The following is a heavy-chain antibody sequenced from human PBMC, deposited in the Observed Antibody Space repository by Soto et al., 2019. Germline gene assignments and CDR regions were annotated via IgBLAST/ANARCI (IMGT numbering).Heavy chain of an antibody. CDR1: GYTFTGYY. Sequence: ASVKVSCKASGYTFTGYYMHWVRQAPGQGLEWMGWINPNSGGTNYAQKFQGWVTMTRDTSISTAYMELSRLRSDDTAVYYGAREGPRDCSGGSCYSVGNNWFDPWGQGTLVTVSS. CDR2: INPNSGGT. V-gene: IGHV1-2*04. D-gene: IGHD2-15*01. J-gene: IGHJ5*02. CDR3: AREGPRDCSGGSCYSVGNNWFDP.